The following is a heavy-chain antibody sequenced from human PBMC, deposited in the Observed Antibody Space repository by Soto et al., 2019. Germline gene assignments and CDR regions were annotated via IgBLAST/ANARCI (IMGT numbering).Heavy chain of an antibody. V-gene: IGHV1-18*04. CDR1: GYTFTSYG. Sequence: GASVKGSCKASGYTFTSYGISWGRQAPGQGLEWMGWISAYNGNTNYAQKLQGRVTMTTDTSTSTAYMELRSLRSDDTAVYYCARPQPRYCSGALGWRCAFDISGQGTMVTVSS. CDR3: ARPQPRYCSGALGWRCAFDI. D-gene: IGHD2-15*01. J-gene: IGHJ3*02. CDR2: ISAYNGNT.